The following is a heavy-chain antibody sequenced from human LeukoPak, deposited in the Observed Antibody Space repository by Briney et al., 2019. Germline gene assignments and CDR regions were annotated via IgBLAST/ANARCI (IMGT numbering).Heavy chain of an antibody. CDR1: GGTFSSYA. J-gene: IGHJ4*02. CDR3: ASDSCSGGSCLDY. Sequence: SVKVSCKASGGTFSSYAISWVRQAPGQGLEWMGGIIPIFGTANYAQKFQGRVTITADESTSTAYMELSSLRSEDTAVYYCASDSCSGGSCLDYWGQGPLVTVSS. V-gene: IGHV1-69*01. D-gene: IGHD2-15*01. CDR2: IIPIFGTA.